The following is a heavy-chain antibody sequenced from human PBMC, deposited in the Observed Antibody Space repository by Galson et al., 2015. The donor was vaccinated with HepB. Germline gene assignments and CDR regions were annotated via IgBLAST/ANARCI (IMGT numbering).Heavy chain of an antibody. CDR1: GGSISSSSYY. V-gene: IGHV4-61*02. Sequence: TLSLTCSVSGGSISSSSYYWGWIRQPAGTGLEWIGRIYTSGNTNYNPSLKSRVTMSVDTSKNQFSLKLSSVTAADTAVYYCARDLSGYCSSSSCPDVWGKGTTVTVSS. CDR2: IYTSGNT. CDR3: ARDLSGYCSSSSCPDV. D-gene: IGHD2-2*01. J-gene: IGHJ6*04.